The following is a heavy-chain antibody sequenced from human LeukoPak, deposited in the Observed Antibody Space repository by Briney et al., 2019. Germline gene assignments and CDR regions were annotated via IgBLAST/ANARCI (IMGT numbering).Heavy chain of an antibody. J-gene: IGHJ4*02. Sequence: SQTLSLTCTVSGGSISSGSYYWGWIRQPAGKGLEWIGRIYTSGSTNYNPSLKSRVTISVDTSKNQFSLKLSSVTAADTAVYYCARDQVDYYDSSGYYFDYWGQGTLVTVSS. CDR1: GGSISSGSYY. CDR3: ARDQVDYYDSSGYYFDY. V-gene: IGHV4-61*02. D-gene: IGHD3-22*01. CDR2: IYTSGST.